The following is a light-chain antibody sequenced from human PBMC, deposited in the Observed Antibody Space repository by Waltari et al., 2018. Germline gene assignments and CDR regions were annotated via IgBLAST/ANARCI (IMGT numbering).Light chain of an antibody. CDR3: SSYTSTNTLV. Sequence: QSALTQPASVSGSPGQSITISSPGTSRAVGGYNFVSGYQQHPGKAPKFMIYAVSNRPSGVSNRFSGSKSGNTASLTISGLQAEDEADYYCSSYTSTNTLVFGGGTKLTVL. V-gene: IGLV2-14*01. J-gene: IGLJ3*02. CDR1: SRAVGGYNF. CDR2: AVS.